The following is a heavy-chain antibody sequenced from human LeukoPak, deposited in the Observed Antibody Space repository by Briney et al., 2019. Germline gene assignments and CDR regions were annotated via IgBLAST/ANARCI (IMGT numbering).Heavy chain of an antibody. J-gene: IGHJ5*02. V-gene: IGHV1-3*01. CDR2: INAGNGNT. CDR1: GFTFTSSA. Sequence: ASVKVSCKASGFTFTSSAVHWVRQAPGQRLEWMGWINAGNGNTKYSQKFQGRVTITRDTSASTAYMELSSLRSEDTAVYYCARLTYYYDSSGQNWFDPWGQGTLVTVSS. D-gene: IGHD3-22*01. CDR3: ARLTYYYDSSGQNWFDP.